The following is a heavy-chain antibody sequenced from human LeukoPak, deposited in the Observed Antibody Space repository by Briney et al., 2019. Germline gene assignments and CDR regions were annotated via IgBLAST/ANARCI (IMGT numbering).Heavy chain of an antibody. CDR1: GFTFSSYG. CDR2: IWYDGSNK. CDR3: ARDRSSSTSCYLCGYYMDV. D-gene: IGHD2-2*01. V-gene: IGHV3-33*01. Sequence: GRSLRLSCAASGFTFSSYGMHWVRQAPGKGLEWVAVIWYDGSNKYSADSVKGRFTISRDNSKNTLYLQMNSLRAEDTAVYYCARDRSSSTSCYLCGYYMDVWGKGTTVTVSS. J-gene: IGHJ6*03.